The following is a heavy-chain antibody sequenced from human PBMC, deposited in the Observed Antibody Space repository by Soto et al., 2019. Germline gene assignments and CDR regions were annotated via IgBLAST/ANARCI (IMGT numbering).Heavy chain of an antibody. D-gene: IGHD3-10*01. CDR1: GYSFTSYA. CDR2: VDTGNGNT. V-gene: IGHV1-3*04. Sequence: ASVKVSCKASGYSFTSYAIHWVRQAPGQSIEWMGWVDTGNGNTKYSQKFQGRVTITRDTYANTADMELSSLRSEDTAVYYCAGDAKWVPRVVEPQQAEYFHFRGPGTLVPGSS. J-gene: IGHJ4*02. CDR3: AGDAKWVPRVVEPQQAEYFHF.